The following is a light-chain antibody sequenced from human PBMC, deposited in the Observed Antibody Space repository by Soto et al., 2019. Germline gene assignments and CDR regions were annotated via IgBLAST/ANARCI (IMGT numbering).Light chain of an antibody. CDR1: QSVTSSY. J-gene: IGKJ4*01. V-gene: IGKV3-20*01. CDR3: QQYDKSPL. Sequence: EIVLTQSPGTLSLSPGERATLSCRASQSVTSSYLAWYQQKPGQAPRLLIYGASNRATGISDRFSGSGSGQDFTLTISRLEPEDFAVYFCQQYDKSPLFGGGTKVEIK. CDR2: GAS.